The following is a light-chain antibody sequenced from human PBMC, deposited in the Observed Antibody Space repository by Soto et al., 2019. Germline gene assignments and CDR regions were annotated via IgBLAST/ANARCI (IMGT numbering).Light chain of an antibody. J-gene: IGKJ1*01. CDR3: QQYGGSPWT. V-gene: IGKV3-20*01. CDR1: QSVGSNY. Sequence: EIVLTQSPGTLSLSPGDRATLSCRASQSVGSNYLAWYQRKPGQAPRLLIYAASSRAPGIPARFSGSGSGTDFTLTISRLEAEDFAVYYCQQYGGSPWTFGQGTKVEIK. CDR2: AAS.